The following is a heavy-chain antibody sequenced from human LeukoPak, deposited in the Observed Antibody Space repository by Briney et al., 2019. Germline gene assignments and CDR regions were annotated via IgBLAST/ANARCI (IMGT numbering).Heavy chain of an antibody. V-gene: IGHV3-23*01. CDR1: GLTFSSYA. J-gene: IGHJ4*02. CDR2: ISGSGGST. D-gene: IGHD3-10*01. CDR3: ANENYYGSGSYPDY. Sequence: QPGGSLRLSCAASGLTFSSYAMSWVRQAPGKGLEWVSAISGSGGSTYCADSVKGRFTISRDNSKNTLYLQMNSLRAEDTAVYYCANENYYGSGSYPDYWGQGTLVTVSS.